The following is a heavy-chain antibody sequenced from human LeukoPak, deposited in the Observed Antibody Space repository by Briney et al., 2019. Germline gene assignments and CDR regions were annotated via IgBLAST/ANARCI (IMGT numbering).Heavy chain of an antibody. CDR3: ARVQRVEFPLRYYFDY. Sequence: GASVKVSCKASGGTFSSYAISWVRQAPGQGLEWMGRIIPILGIANYAQKFQGRVTITADKSTSTAYMELSSLRSEDTAVYYCARVQRVEFPLRYYFDYWGQGTLVTVSS. V-gene: IGHV1-69*04. D-gene: IGHD2-21*01. J-gene: IGHJ4*02. CDR2: IIPILGIA. CDR1: GGTFSSYA.